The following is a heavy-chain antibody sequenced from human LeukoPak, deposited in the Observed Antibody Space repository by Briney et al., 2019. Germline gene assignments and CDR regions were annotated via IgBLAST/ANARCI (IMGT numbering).Heavy chain of an antibody. J-gene: IGHJ4*02. D-gene: IGHD4-17*01. Sequence: GGSLRLSCVASGFTFSSYGMHWVRQAPGKGLEWVALISNAGNDKYYADSVKGRFTVSRDNSENTLFLQMNSLRPEDTAVYYCARENYGDLYFDYWGQGTLVTVSS. V-gene: IGHV3-30*03. CDR1: GFTFSSYG. CDR3: ARENYGDLYFDY. CDR2: ISNAGNDK.